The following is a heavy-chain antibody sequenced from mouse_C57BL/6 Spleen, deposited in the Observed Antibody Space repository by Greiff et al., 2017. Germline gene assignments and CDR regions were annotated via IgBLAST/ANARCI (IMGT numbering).Heavy chain of an antibody. CDR1: GFTFTTYP. CDR2: FHPYTDDT. Sequence: VQLQQSGAELVQPGASVRLSCKASGFTFTTYPIEWMKQNHGKSLEWIGNFHPYTDDTKYNEKFKGKATLTVDKSSSTVYLELSGLTSDDSAVYYCARGKYDCDGDYFGDWGQGTTLTVST. J-gene: IGHJ2*01. D-gene: IGHD2-4*01. CDR3: ARGKYDCDGDYFGD. V-gene: IGHV1-47*01.